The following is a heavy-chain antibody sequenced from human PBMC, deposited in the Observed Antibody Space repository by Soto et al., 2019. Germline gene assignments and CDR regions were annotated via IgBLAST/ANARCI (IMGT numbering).Heavy chain of an antibody. CDR1: GFTFSNYW. Sequence: EVQVVESGGGLVQPGGSLRLSCAASGFTFSNYWMTWVRQAPGKGLEWVANIKQDASENFYVDSVKGRFTISRDNAKTSLYLQMNSLRVEDTAVYYCARDSRPRGYDAFDIWGQGTMVTVSS. V-gene: IGHV3-7*04. CDR3: ARDSRPRGYDAFDI. D-gene: IGHD6-6*01. CDR2: IKQDASEN. J-gene: IGHJ3*02.